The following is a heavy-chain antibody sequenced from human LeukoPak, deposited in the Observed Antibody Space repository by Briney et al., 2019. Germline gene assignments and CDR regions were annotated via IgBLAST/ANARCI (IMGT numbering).Heavy chain of an antibody. CDR1: GFTFSSYS. D-gene: IGHD3-22*01. CDR2: ISSSSSSYI. CDR3: ARGITMIVVAPAY. J-gene: IGHJ4*02. Sequence: PGGSLRLSCAASGFTFSSYSMNWVRQAPGKGLEWVSSISSSSSSYIYYADSVKGRFTISRDNAKNSLYLQMNSLRAEDTAVYYCARGITMIVVAPAYWGQGTLVTVSS. V-gene: IGHV3-21*01.